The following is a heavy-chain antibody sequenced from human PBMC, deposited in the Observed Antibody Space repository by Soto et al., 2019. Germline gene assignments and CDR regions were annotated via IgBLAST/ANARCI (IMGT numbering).Heavy chain of an antibody. CDR1: GDSISTSSHY. J-gene: IGHJ4*02. CDR3: ARGHGGITVFGAPGHFDY. Sequence: QLQLQESGPGLVKPSETLSLTCTVSGDSISTSSHYWGWIRLPPGKGLEWIGSISYSGGTYYNPSLKSRVTISVDSSKNQFSLKLSSVNAADTAVYYCARGHGGITVFGAPGHFDYWGQGTLVTVSS. CDR2: ISYSGGT. V-gene: IGHV4-39*01. D-gene: IGHD3-3*01.